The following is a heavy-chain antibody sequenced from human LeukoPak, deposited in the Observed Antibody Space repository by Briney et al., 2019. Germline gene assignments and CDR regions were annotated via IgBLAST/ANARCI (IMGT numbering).Heavy chain of an antibody. CDR3: ACPRYYYDSRGPFGS. D-gene: IGHD3-22*01. Sequence: SETLSLTCAVYGGSFSGYYWSWIRQPPGKGLEWIGEINHSGSTNYNPSLKSRVTISVDTSKNQFSLKLSSVTAADTAVYYCACPRYYYDSRGPFGSWGQGTLVTVSS. CDR1: GGSFSGYY. V-gene: IGHV4-34*01. J-gene: IGHJ4*02. CDR2: INHSGST.